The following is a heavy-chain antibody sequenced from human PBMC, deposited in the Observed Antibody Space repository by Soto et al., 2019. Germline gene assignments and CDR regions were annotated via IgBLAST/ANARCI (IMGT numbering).Heavy chain of an antibody. D-gene: IGHD6-19*01. J-gene: IGHJ4*02. Sequence: LRLSCAASGFTFDDYAMHWVRQAPGKGLEWVSGISWNSGSIGYADSVKGRFTISRDNAKNSLYLQMNSLRAEDTALYYCAKDIRALAVAGHFDYWGQGTLVTVSS. CDR2: ISWNSGSI. CDR3: AKDIRALAVAGHFDY. CDR1: GFTFDDYA. V-gene: IGHV3-9*01.